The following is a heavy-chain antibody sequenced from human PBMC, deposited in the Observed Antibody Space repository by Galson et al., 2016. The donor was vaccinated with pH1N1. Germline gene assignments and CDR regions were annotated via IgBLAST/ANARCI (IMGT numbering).Heavy chain of an antibody. D-gene: IGHD6-13*01. J-gene: IGHJ6*02. V-gene: IGHV3-48*03. CDR3: ASQQLVPSYYYYYGMDV. CDR1: GFTFSNYE. CDR2: ISNSDSTI. Sequence: SLRLSCAGSGFTFSNYEMNWVRQAPGKGLEWVSYISNSDSTIYYTDSVKGRFAISRDNDKTSLYLQMNSLRAEYTAVSYCASQQLVPSYYYYYGMDVWGQGTTVTVSS.